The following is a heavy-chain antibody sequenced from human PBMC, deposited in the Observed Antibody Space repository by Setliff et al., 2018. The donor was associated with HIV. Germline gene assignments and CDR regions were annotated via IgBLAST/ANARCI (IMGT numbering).Heavy chain of an antibody. CDR2: IIPILGIA. V-gene: IGHV1-69*04. CDR3: ARDGVSNWFDP. J-gene: IGHJ5*02. CDR1: GGTFSSYS. D-gene: IGHD3-10*01. Sequence: VASVKVSCKASGGTFSSYSFSWVRQAPGQGLEWMGRIIPILGIANYAQKFQGRVTITADKSTSTVYMELSSLRSEDTAVYYCARDGVSNWFDPWGQGTLVTVSS.